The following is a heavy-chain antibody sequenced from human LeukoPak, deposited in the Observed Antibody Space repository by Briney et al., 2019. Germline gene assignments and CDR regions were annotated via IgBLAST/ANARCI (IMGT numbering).Heavy chain of an antibody. D-gene: IGHD3-10*01. Sequence: HSGGSLRLSCAASGFTFSSYAMSWVRQAPGKGLEWVSAISGSGYSTFYADSVKGRFTISRDNSKNTLYLQMNSLRAEDTAVYYCARPLRYGSGSYYTLLYWGQGTLVTVSS. J-gene: IGHJ4*02. CDR1: GFTFSSYA. V-gene: IGHV3-23*01. CDR3: ARPLRYGSGSYYTLLY. CDR2: ISGSGYST.